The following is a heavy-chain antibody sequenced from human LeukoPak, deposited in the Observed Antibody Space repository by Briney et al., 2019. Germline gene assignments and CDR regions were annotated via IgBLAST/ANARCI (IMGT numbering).Heavy chain of an antibody. CDR1: GGSISSGGYS. D-gene: IGHD3-3*01. V-gene: IGHV4-30-2*01. CDR3: AGRAFGVVDY. CDR2: IYHSGST. J-gene: IGHJ4*02. Sequence: SETLSLTCAVSGGSISSGGYSWSWIRQPPGKGLEWIGYIYHSGSTYYNPSLKSRVTISVDRSKNQFSLKLSSVTAADTAVYYCAGRAFGVVDYWGQGTLVTVSS.